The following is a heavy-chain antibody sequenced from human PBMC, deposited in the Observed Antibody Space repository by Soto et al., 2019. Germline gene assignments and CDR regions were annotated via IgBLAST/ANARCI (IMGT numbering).Heavy chain of an antibody. CDR1: GGTFSSYA. Sequence: SVKVSCKASGGTFSSYAISWVRQAPGQGLEWMGGIIPIFGTANYAQKFQGRVTITADESTSTAYMELSSLRSEDTAVYYCARPVGGYPYYFDYWGQGTLVTVSS. V-gene: IGHV1-69*13. D-gene: IGHD1-26*01. CDR2: IIPIFGTA. J-gene: IGHJ4*02. CDR3: ARPVGGYPYYFDY.